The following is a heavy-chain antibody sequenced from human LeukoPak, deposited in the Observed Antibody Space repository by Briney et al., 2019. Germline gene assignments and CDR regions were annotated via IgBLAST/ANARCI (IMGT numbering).Heavy chain of an antibody. J-gene: IGHJ4*02. CDR1: GYTFTGYY. V-gene: IGHV1-2*02. CDR3: AAPGIAVAGPIDY. D-gene: IGHD6-19*01. CDR2: INPNSGGT. Sequence: GASVKVSCKASGYTFTGYYMHWVRQAPGQGLEWMGWINPNSGGTNYAQKFQGRVTMTRDTSISTAYMELSRLRSDDTAVYYCAAPGIAVAGPIDYWGQGTLVTVSS.